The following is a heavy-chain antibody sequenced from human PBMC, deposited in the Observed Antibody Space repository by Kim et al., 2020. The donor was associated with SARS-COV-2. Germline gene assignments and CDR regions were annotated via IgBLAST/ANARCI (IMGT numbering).Heavy chain of an antibody. CDR2: INHSGST. Sequence: SETLSLTCAVSGGSFSGYYWSWIRQPPGKGLEWIGEINHSGSTNYNPSLKSRLTTSVETTKNQFSLMLRSMTAADTAVDYCARVSGYCTNGGCYRRRIAVAGEVDYWGQGILVTVS. D-gene: IGHD2-8*01. V-gene: IGHV4-34*01. CDR1: GGSFSGYY. J-gene: IGHJ4*02. CDR3: ARVSGYCTNGGCYRRRIAVAGEVDY.